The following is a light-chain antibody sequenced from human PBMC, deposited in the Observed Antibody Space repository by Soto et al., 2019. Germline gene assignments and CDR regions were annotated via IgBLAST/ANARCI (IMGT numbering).Light chain of an antibody. CDR2: AAS. V-gene: IGKV1-39*01. Sequence: DIQMTQSPSSLSASVGDRVTITCRASQTITGYLNWYQQRPGKAPKLLIYAASSLQSGVPSRFSGSGSGTDFALTINSMQPEDFAIYCGKQSHGKPYTRGQGTKL. CDR1: QTITGY. CDR3: KQSHGKPYT. J-gene: IGKJ2*01.